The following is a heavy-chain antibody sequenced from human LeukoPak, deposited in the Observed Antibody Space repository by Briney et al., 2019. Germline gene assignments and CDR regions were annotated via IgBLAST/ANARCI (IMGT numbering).Heavy chain of an antibody. J-gene: IGHJ4*02. CDR1: GFTFSSYA. Sequence: GRSLRLSCAASGFTFSSYAMHWVRQAPGKGLEWVSYISSSGSTIYYADSVKGRFTISRDNAKDSLYLQMNSLRAEDTAVCYCARDGGYGSGPFDYWGQGTLVTVSS. D-gene: IGHD6-19*01. CDR3: ARDGGYGSGPFDY. V-gene: IGHV3-48*03. CDR2: ISSSGSTI.